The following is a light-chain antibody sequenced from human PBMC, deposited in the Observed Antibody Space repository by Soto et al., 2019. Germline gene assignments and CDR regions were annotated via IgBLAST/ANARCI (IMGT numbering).Light chain of an antibody. V-gene: IGKV3D-20*02. J-gene: IGKJ3*01. CDR2: GAS. CDR1: QSVSSSY. CDR3: QQRSNWPL. Sequence: EIVLTQSPATLSAYPGERATLSCRASQSVSSSYLAWYQQKPGQAPRLLIYGASSRATGIPDRFSGSGSGTDFTLTISSLEPEDFAVYYCQQRSNWPLFGPGTKVD.